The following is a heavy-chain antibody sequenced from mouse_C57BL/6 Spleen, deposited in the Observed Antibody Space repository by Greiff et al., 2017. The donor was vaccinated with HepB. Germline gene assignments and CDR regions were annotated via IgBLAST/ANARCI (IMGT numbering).Heavy chain of an antibody. V-gene: IGHV1-82*01. D-gene: IGHD2-5*01. CDR3: ARNGAYYSNWYFDV. Sequence: QVQLKESGPELVKPGASVKISCKASGYAFSSSWMNWVKQRPGKGLEWIGRIYPGDGDTNYNEKFKSKATLTVDKPSSTAYMQLSSLTSEDSAVYYCARNGAYYSNWYFDVWGTGTTVTVSS. J-gene: IGHJ1*03. CDR1: GYAFSSSW. CDR2: IYPGDGDT.